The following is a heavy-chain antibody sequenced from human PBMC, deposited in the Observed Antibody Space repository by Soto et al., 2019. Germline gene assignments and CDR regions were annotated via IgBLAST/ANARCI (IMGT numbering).Heavy chain of an antibody. D-gene: IGHD7-27*01. J-gene: IGHJ5*02. CDR3: ASSLALTGDVNDWFDP. CDR1: GFTFSSYA. V-gene: IGHV3-23*01. CDR2: ISGSGGST. Sequence: GSLRLSCAASGFTFSSYAMSWVRQAPGKGLEWVSAISGSGGSTYYADSVKGRFTISRDNSKNTLYLQMNSLRAEDTAVYYCASSLALTGDVNDWFDPWGQGTLVTVSS.